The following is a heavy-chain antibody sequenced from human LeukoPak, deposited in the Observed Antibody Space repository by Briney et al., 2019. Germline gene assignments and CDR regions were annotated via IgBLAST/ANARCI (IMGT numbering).Heavy chain of an antibody. CDR3: ARARTYSSGWWYYFDY. CDR2: IRYDGSNK. CDR1: GFTFSSYG. D-gene: IGHD6-19*01. J-gene: IGHJ4*02. V-gene: IGHV3-30*02. Sequence: PGGSLRLSCAASGFTFSSYGMHWVRQAPGKGLEWVAFIRYDGSNKYYADSVKGRFTISRDNSKNTLYLQMNSLRAEDTAIYYCARARTYSSGWWYYFDYWGQGTLVTVSS.